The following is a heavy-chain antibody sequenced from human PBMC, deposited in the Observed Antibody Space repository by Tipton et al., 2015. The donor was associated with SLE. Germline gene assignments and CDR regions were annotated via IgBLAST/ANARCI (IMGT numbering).Heavy chain of an antibody. D-gene: IGHD5-24*01. J-gene: IGHJ4*02. V-gene: IGHV3-11*01. CDR1: GFTFSDYY. CDR2: ISSSGSTI. CDR3: ARVLGDGYNSDY. Sequence: SLRLSCAASGFTFSDYYMSWIRQAPGKGLEWVSYISSSGSTIYYADSVKGRFTISRDNAKNSLYLQMNSLRAVDTAVYYCARVLGDGYNSDYWGQGTLVTVSS.